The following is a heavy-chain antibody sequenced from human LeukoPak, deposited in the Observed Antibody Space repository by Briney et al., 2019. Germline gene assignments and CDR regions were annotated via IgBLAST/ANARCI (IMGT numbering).Heavy chain of an antibody. V-gene: IGHV3-48*03. CDR1: GFTFSSYE. Sequence: PGGSLRLSCAASGFTFSSYEMNWVRQAPGKGLEWVSYISSSGSTIYYADSVKGRFTISRDNAKNSLYLQMNSPRAEDTAVYYCARGYCSSTSCYPYYFDYWGQGTLVTVSS. CDR3: ARGYCSSTSCYPYYFDY. CDR2: ISSSGSTI. D-gene: IGHD2-2*01. J-gene: IGHJ4*02.